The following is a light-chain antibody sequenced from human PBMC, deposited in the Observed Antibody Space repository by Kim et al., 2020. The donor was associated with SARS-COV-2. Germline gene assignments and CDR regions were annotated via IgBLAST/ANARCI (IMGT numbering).Light chain of an antibody. V-gene: IGLV2-14*03. CDR3: SSYTSSSTHV. CDR1: SGNVGGCNY. CDR2: DIS. J-gene: IGLJ2*01. Sequence: ISVARKATSGNVGGCNYISWNQQHPGKVPNRMFYDISNLPSAVSSRFAGGKSGNAASLTISRLQAGDEADYYRSSYTSSSTHVFGGGTQLTVL.